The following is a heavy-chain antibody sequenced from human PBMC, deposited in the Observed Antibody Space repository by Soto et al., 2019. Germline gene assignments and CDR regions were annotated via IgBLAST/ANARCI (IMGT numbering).Heavy chain of an antibody. V-gene: IGHV3-23*01. D-gene: IGHD2-15*01. CDR1: GFTFGNYG. CDR2: ISGSGRNT. CDR3: AKDMDLFIEVVRAATGSFDF. J-gene: IGHJ4*02. Sequence: GGSLRLSCAASGFTFGNYGMSWVRLAPGRGLEWVSGISGSGRNTYYADSAKGRFTISRDNSKETVFLQMNSLRPEDTATYYCAKDMDLFIEVVRAATGSFDFWGQGTLVTVSS.